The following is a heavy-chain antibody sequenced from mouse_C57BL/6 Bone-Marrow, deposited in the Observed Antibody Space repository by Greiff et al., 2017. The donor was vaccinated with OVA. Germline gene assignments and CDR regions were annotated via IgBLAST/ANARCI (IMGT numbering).Heavy chain of an antibody. J-gene: IGHJ4*01. D-gene: IGHD2-4*01. Sequence: QVQLQQSDAELVKPGASVKISCKVSGYTFTDHTIHWMKQRPEQGLEWIGYIYPRDGSTKYNEKFKGKATLTADKSSSTAYMQLNSLTSEDSAVYFCARAGDYDYRYYYAMDYWGQGTSVTVSS. V-gene: IGHV1-78*01. CDR1: GYTFTDHT. CDR3: ARAGDYDYRYYYAMDY. CDR2: IYPRDGST.